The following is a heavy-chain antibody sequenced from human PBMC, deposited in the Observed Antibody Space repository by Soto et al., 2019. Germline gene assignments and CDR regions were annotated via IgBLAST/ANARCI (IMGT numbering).Heavy chain of an antibody. Sequence: GGSLRLSCAASGFTFSSYSMNWVRQAPGKGLEWVSYISSSSSTIYYADSVKGRFTISRDNAKNSLYLQMNSLRDEDTAVYYCAKHSGSSLGNYYYYGMDVWGQGTTVTVSS. CDR2: ISSSSSTI. D-gene: IGHD1-26*01. CDR1: GFTFSSYS. J-gene: IGHJ6*02. CDR3: AKHSGSSLGNYYYYGMDV. V-gene: IGHV3-48*02.